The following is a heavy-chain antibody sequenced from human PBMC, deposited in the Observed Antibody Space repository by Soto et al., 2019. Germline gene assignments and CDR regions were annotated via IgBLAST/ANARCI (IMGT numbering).Heavy chain of an antibody. CDR3: AKGVATAVPALDY. CDR2: VSWNSGAK. D-gene: IGHD2-21*02. CDR1: GFSFDDFV. V-gene: IGHV3-9*01. Sequence: GGSLRLSCVASGFSFDDFVMNWFRQRPGKGLEWVSSVSWNSGAKLYADSVKGRFAISRDSAKKSVYLQMNSLRPDDTAFYYCAKGVATAVPALDYWGQGTLVTVS. J-gene: IGHJ4*02.